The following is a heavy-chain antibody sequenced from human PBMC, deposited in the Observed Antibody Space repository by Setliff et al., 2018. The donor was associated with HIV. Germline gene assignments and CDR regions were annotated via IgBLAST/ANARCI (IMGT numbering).Heavy chain of an antibody. J-gene: IGHJ6*03. CDR3: ARGGMGSSTDYYYYMDV. V-gene: IGHV4-4*08. D-gene: IGHD6-13*01. Sequence: SETLSLTCTVSGVSISGYYWSWIRQPPGKGLEWIGYIYTSGSTSYNPSLKSRVTISVDTSKNQFSLKLSSVTAADTAVYYCARGGMGSSTDYYYYMDVWGKGTTVTVSS. CDR2: IYTSGST. CDR1: GVSISGYY.